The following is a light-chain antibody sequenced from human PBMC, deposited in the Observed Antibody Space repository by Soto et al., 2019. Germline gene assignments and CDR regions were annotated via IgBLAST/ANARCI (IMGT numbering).Light chain of an antibody. V-gene: IGKV1-5*03. CDR3: QHNKDYSWT. J-gene: IGKJ1*01. CDR1: QSISLW. CDR2: KTS. Sequence: DIHMTQSPSTLSASVGDRVTITCRASQSISLWVAWYQQKPGIAPNLLIYKTSSLETGVLSRFRGSVSGTEFNLAISMLQPDDFAAYYCQHNKDYSWTYGQGNKMEVK.